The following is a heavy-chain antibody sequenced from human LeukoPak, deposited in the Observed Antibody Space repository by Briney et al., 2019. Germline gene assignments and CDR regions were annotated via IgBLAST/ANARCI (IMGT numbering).Heavy chain of an antibody. J-gene: IGHJ6*03. CDR2: IYTSGST. D-gene: IGHD3-10*01. CDR3: ARGARGFTPPETLTVVRGAPPRPHYYMDV. Sequence: RTSQTLSLTYTLSGGSISSGSYYWSWIRQPAGKGLEWIGHIYTSGSTNSKPSLKSRGTISIDTSQNQFSLTFCSLRSADTALYYCARGARGFTPPETLTVVRGAPPRPHYYMDVWGKGTTVTISS. CDR1: GGSISSGSYY. V-gene: IGHV4-61*09.